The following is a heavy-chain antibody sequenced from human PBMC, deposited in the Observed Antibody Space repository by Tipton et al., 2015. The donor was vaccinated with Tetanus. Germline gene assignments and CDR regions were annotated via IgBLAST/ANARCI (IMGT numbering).Heavy chain of an antibody. J-gene: IGHJ3*01. Sequence: LRLSCTVSGGSISTYYWSWVRQPPGRGLEWIGNVHNSGSTKYSPSLRSRVTLSVDTSKNQFSLKLSAVTAADTAVYYCARIGWPQQNKPAFDLWGQGTMVTVSP. V-gene: IGHV4-59*01. D-gene: IGHD6-19*01. CDR2: VHNSGST. CDR3: ARIGWPQQNKPAFDL. CDR1: GGSISTYY.